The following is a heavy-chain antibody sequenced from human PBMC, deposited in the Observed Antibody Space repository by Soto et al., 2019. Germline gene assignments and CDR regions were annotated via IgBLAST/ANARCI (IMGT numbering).Heavy chain of an antibody. J-gene: IGHJ4*02. CDR3: ARRALPQCINGVCYKAGFWDY. V-gene: IGHV4-31*03. D-gene: IGHD2-8*01. CDR1: GGSVSSGGYY. CDR2: IYYSGTT. Sequence: SETLSLTCTVSGGSVSSGGYYWSWIRQHPGTGLEWIGYIYYSGTTYFNPSLKSRASISLDTSKNEFSLKLTSVTAADTAVYYCARRALPQCINGVCYKAGFWDYWGPGALVTVSS.